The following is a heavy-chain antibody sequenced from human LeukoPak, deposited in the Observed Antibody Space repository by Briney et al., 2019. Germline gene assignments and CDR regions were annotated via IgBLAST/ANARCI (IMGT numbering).Heavy chain of an antibody. Sequence: GGSLRLSCAASGFTFSSYWMSWVRQAPGKGLEWVANIKQDGSEKYYVDSVKGRFTISRDNAKNSLYLQMNSLRAEDTAVYYCAKDRIAARWCLDYWGQGTLVTVSS. CDR3: AKDRIAARWCLDY. D-gene: IGHD6-6*01. CDR2: IKQDGSEK. J-gene: IGHJ4*02. V-gene: IGHV3-7*01. CDR1: GFTFSSYW.